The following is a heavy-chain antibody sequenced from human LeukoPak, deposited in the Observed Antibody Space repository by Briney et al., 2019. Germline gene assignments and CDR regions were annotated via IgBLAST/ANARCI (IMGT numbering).Heavy chain of an antibody. Sequence: PGGSLRLSCAASGFTFSSYAMSWVRQAPGKGLEWVSAISGSGGSTYYADSVKGRFTISRDNSKNTLYLQMNSLRAEDTAVYYCAKDVALRRQLAPFDYWGQGTLVTVSS. V-gene: IGHV3-23*01. CDR1: GFTFSSYA. CDR3: AKDVALRRQLAPFDY. J-gene: IGHJ4*02. CDR2: ISGSGGST. D-gene: IGHD6-13*01.